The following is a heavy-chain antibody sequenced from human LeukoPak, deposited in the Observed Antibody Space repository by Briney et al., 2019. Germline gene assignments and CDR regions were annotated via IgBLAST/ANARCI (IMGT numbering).Heavy chain of an antibody. V-gene: IGHV4-39*01. CDR3: ARQAYYYGSGSYTYFDY. D-gene: IGHD3-10*01. CDR1: GGSISSSSYY. Sequence: SETLPLTCTVSGGSISSSSYYWGWIRQPPGKGLEWFGSIYYSGTTYYTPSLGSRVTISVDTSKNQFSLKLSSVTAADTAVYYCARQAYYYGSGSYTYFDYWGQGTLVTVSS. CDR2: IYYSGTT. J-gene: IGHJ4*02.